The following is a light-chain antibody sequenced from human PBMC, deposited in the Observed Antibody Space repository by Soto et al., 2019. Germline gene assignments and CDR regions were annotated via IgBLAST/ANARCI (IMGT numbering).Light chain of an antibody. Sequence: QSVLTQPASVSGSPGQSITISCTGTSSDVGGYNYVSWYQQHPGKAPKLMIYEVSNRPSGVSNRFSGSKSGNTASLTISGLQAEDEADYYCSSYTSSRTPYVFETGTKVTVL. CDR2: EVS. J-gene: IGLJ1*01. CDR3: SSYTSSRTPYV. V-gene: IGLV2-14*01. CDR1: SSDVGGYNY.